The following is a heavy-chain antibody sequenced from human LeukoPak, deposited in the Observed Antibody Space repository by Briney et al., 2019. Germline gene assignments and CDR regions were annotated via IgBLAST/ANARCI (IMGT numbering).Heavy chain of an antibody. V-gene: IGHV3-7*01. D-gene: IGHD2-2*01. J-gene: IGHJ4*02. Sequence: GGSLRLSCAASGFTFSSYAMNWVRQAPGKGLEWVAKIKQDGSEKDYVDSVKGRFAISRDNARNSLYLQMSSLRDEDTAVYYCASDSRCTSITCPSPGADYWGQGTLVTVSS. CDR3: ASDSRCTSITCPSPGADY. CDR1: GFTFSSYA. CDR2: IKQDGSEK.